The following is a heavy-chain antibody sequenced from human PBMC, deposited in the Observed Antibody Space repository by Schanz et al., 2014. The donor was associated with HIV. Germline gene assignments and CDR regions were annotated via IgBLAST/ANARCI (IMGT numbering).Heavy chain of an antibody. CDR1: GFSFRAYV. Sequence: EVQLVESGGGLVKPGGSLRLSCAVSGFSFRAYVMSWVRQAPGKGLEWVSTISGSGGRTYYADSVRGRFTISRDNSKNTVYLQMNSLRAEDTAVYYCAKEGGYDYWGRGTLVTVSS. CDR3: AKEGGYDY. CDR2: ISGSGGRT. D-gene: IGHD1-1*01. J-gene: IGHJ4*01. V-gene: IGHV3-23*04.